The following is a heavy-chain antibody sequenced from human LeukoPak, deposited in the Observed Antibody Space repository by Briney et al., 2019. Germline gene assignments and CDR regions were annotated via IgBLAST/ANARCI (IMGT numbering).Heavy chain of an antibody. CDR1: GFTFDDYA. J-gene: IGHJ4*02. CDR2: ISWNNYNI. V-gene: IGHV3-9*01. CDR3: VKDTGYSYGPFDY. D-gene: IGHD5-18*01. Sequence: GGSLRLSCAASGFTFDDYAMHWVRKTPGEGLEWVSGISWNNYNIGYADSAKGRFTISRDNAKNSLYLQMNSLRLEDTALYYCVKDTGYSYGPFDYWGQGALVTVSS.